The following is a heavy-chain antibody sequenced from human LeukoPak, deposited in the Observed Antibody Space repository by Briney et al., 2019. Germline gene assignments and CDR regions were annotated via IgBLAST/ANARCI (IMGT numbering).Heavy chain of an antibody. CDR3: ARQIEMEVYFQH. J-gene: IGHJ1*01. V-gene: IGHV4-59*08. Sequence: SETLSLTCTVSGGFISSYYWSWIRQPPGKGLEWIGYIYYSGSTNYNPSLKSRVTISVDTSKNQFSLKLSSVTAADTAVYYCARQIEMEVYFQHWGQGTLVTVSS. CDR1: GGFISSYY. CDR2: IYYSGST. D-gene: IGHD5-24*01.